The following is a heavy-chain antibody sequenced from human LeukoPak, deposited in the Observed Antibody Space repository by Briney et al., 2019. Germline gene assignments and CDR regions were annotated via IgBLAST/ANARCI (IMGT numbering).Heavy chain of an antibody. CDR2: IYSGGST. V-gene: IGHV3-66*01. J-gene: IGHJ4*02. Sequence: TGGSLRLSCAASGFTVSSNYMSWVRQAPGKGLEWVSVIYSGGSTYYADSVKGRFTISRDNSKNTLYLQMNSLRAEDTAVYYCARDQSIADSSGYWAYYFDYWAREPWSPSPQ. CDR1: GFTVSSNY. CDR3: ARDQSIADSSGYWAYYFDY. D-gene: IGHD3-22*01.